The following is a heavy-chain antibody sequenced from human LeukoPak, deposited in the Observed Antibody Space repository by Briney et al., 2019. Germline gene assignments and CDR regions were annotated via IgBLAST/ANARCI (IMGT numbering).Heavy chain of an antibody. Sequence: ASVKVSCKASGYTFTGYYMHWVRQAPGQGLEWMGWINPNSGGTNYAQKFQGRVTMTRDTSISTAYMELSRLRSDDTAVYYCARGLTYYDFWSGYNYFDYWGQGTLVTVSS. V-gene: IGHV1-2*02. CDR3: ARGLTYYDFWSGYNYFDY. CDR1: GYTFTGYY. CDR2: INPNSGGT. J-gene: IGHJ4*02. D-gene: IGHD3-3*01.